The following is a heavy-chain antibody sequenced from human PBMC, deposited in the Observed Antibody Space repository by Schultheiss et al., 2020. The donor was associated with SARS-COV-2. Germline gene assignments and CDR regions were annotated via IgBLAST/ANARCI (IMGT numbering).Heavy chain of an antibody. J-gene: IGHJ6*03. Sequence: ASVKVSCKASGYTFTGYYMHWVRQAPGQGLEWMGWINPNSGNTGYAQKFQGRVTMTRNTSISTAYMELSSLRSEDTAVYYCARGGGGGIAARHYYYYYYMDVWGKGTTVTVAS. CDR1: GYTFTGYY. CDR3: ARGGGGGIAARHYYYYYYMDV. CDR2: INPNSGNT. V-gene: IGHV1-8*02. D-gene: IGHD6-6*01.